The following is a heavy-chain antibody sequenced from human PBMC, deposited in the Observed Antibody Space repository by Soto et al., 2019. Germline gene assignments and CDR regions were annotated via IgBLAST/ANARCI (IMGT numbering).Heavy chain of an antibody. CDR1: GGSISSYY. D-gene: IGHD3-16*01. V-gene: IGHV4-59*01. CDR3: ARAYYDNKGYSLDP. J-gene: IGHJ5*02. CDR2: IYYSGST. Sequence: SETLSLTCTVSGGSISSYYWSWIRQPPGKGLEWIGYIYYSGSTNYNPSLKSRVTISVDTSKNHFSVRLSSVTAADTAVYYCARAYYDNKGYSLDPWGQGTLVTVSS.